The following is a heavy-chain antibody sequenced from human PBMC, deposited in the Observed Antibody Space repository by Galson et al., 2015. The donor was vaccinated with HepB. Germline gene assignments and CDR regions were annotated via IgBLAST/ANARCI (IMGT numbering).Heavy chain of an antibody. CDR1: GFTFSSYS. V-gene: IGHV3-48*02. CDR2: ISSSSSTI. J-gene: IGHJ4*02. CDR3: ARDLPRGIAAAGGFDY. Sequence: SLRLSCAASGFTFSSYSMNWVRQAPGKGLEWVSYISSSSSTIYYADSVKGRFTISRDNAKNSLYLQMNSLRDEDTAVYYCARDLPRGIAAAGGFDYWGQGTLVTVSS. D-gene: IGHD6-13*01.